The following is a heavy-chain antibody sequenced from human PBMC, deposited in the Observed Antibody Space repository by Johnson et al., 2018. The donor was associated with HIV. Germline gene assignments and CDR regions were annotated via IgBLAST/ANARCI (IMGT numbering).Heavy chain of an antibody. V-gene: IGHV3-30*14. Sequence: QVQLVESGGGVVQPGRSLRLSCAASGFTFSSYSMHWVRQAPGKGLEWVAVISYDGSNKYYADSVKGRFTISRDNSKSTLYLQMHSLRTEDTAMYYCATIWPGNFAFDMWGQGTMVTVSS. J-gene: IGHJ3*02. CDR2: ISYDGSNK. D-gene: IGHD2-21*01. CDR1: GFTFSSYS. CDR3: ATIWPGNFAFDM.